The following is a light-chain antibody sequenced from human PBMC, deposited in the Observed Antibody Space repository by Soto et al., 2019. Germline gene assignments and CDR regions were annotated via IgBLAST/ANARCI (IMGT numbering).Light chain of an antibody. CDR3: QQYNSYWT. Sequence: IKMTQSASTRSASVGDGVPITCRASQSISSWLAWYQQKPGKAPKLLIYKASSLESGVPSRFSGSGSGTEFTLTISSLQPDDFATYYCQQYNSYWTFGQGTKVDIK. V-gene: IGKV1-5*03. CDR2: KAS. CDR1: QSISSW. J-gene: IGKJ1*01.